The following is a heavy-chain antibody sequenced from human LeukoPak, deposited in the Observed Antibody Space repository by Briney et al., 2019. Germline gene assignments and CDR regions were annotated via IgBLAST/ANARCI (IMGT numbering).Heavy chain of an antibody. CDR3: ATKRGYSYGSPH. J-gene: IGHJ4*02. CDR1: GGTFSSYA. Sequence: SVKVSCKASGGTFSSYAISWVRQAPGQGLEWMGGIIPILGTANYTQKFQGRVTITADESTSTAYMELSSLRSEDTAVYYCATKRGYSYGSPHWGQGTLVTVSS. V-gene: IGHV1-69*13. D-gene: IGHD5-18*01. CDR2: IIPILGTA.